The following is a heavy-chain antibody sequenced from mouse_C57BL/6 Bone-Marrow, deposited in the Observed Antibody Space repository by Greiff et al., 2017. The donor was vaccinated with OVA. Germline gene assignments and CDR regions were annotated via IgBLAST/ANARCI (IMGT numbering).Heavy chain of an antibody. V-gene: IGHV1-69*01. D-gene: IGHD2-4*01. CDR1: GYTFTSYW. CDR3: ARYDYDGTFDY. CDR2: IDPSDSYT. Sequence: QVQLQQPGAELVMPGASVKLSCKASGYTFTSYWMHWVKQRPGQGLEWIGEIDPSDSYTNSNQKFKGKFTVTVDKSSSTAYMQLSSLTSEDSAVYYCARYDYDGTFDYWGQGTTLTVSS. J-gene: IGHJ2*01.